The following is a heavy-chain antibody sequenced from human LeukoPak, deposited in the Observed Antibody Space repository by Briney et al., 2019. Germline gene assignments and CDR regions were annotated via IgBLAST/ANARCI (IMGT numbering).Heavy chain of an antibody. CDR2: INPSSGGT. CDR1: EYTFTGYY. D-gene: IGHD5-24*01. V-gene: IGHV1-2*02. Sequence: ASVKVSCKASEYTFTGYYMHWVRQAPGQGLEWMGWINPSSGGTNYVQKFQGRVTMTRDTSISTAYMELSRLRSDDTAVYYCARGGRGLQFLDYWGQGTLVTVSS. CDR3: ARGGRGLQFLDY. J-gene: IGHJ4*02.